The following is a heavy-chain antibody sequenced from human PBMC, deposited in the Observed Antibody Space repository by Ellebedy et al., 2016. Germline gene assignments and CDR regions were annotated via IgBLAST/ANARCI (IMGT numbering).Heavy chain of an antibody. J-gene: IGHJ6*02. Sequence: GSLRLSCAVYGGSFSGYYWSWIRQPPGKGLEWIGEINHSGSTNYNPSLKSRVTISVDTSKNQFSLKLSSVTAADTAVYYCARGGAARRSYYYYGMDVWGQGTTVTVSS. CDR1: GGSFSGYY. D-gene: IGHD6-6*01. CDR2: INHSGST. CDR3: ARGGAARRSYYYYGMDV. V-gene: IGHV4-34*01.